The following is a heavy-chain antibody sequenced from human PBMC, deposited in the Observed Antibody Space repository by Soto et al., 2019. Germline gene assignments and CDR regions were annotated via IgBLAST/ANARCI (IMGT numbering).Heavy chain of an antibody. CDR3: AREGKSGSSDAFDI. J-gene: IGHJ3*02. CDR1: EGTFSRFP. D-gene: IGHD6-6*01. Sequence: QVQLAQSGAEVKKPGSSVKVSCKASEGTFSRFPISWVRQAPGQGLEWMGGILPLSGTPNYGQKFQGRVTISADKSASSVYMDLSSLRSGDTAVYYCAREGKSGSSDAFDILGQGTMVTVAS. CDR2: ILPLSGTP. V-gene: IGHV1-69*06.